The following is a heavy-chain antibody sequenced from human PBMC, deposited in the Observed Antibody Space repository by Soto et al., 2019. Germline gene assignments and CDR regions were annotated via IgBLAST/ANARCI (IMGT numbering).Heavy chain of an antibody. V-gene: IGHV1-69*01. CDR3: ARVGQHRKASYYYDMDV. J-gene: IGHJ6*01. CDR1: GGTFSIYS. D-gene: IGHD6-13*01. Sequence: QVQLVQSGAEVKKPGSSVKVSCTASGGTFSIYSINWVRQAPGQGLEWRGGSIPIFRTANYAQKFQGRVTITADESTSTVYMELSRLRSEDTAVYYCARVGQHRKASYYYDMDVWGQGNTVTVSS. CDR2: SIPIFRTA.